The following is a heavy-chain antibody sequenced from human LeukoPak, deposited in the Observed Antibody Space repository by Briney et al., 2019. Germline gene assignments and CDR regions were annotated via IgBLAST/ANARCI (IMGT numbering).Heavy chain of an antibody. CDR2: MNPNSGNT. CDR1: GYTFTSYD. CDR3: ARGSLWFGELFSWVY. D-gene: IGHD3-10*01. Sequence: ASVKVSCKATGYTFTSYDINWVRQATGQGLEWMGWMNPNSGNTGYAQKFQGRVTMTRNTSISTAYMELSSLRSEDTAVYYCARGSLWFGELFSWVYWGQGTLVTVSS. V-gene: IGHV1-8*01. J-gene: IGHJ4*02.